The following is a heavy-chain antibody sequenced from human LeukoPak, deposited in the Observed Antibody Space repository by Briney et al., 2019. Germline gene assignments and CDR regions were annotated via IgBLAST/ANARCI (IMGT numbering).Heavy chain of an antibody. Sequence: PGGSLRLSCAASGFTFSGYWMRWVRQAPGRGREWVANIKQDGSEKYYVDSVKGRFTISRDNAKSSLYLQMNSLRAEDTAVYHCARVRDNGNYPEAFGIWGPGTMVTVSS. CDR3: ARVRDNGNYPEAFGI. V-gene: IGHV3-7*01. D-gene: IGHD1-7*01. CDR1: GFTFSGYW. J-gene: IGHJ3*02. CDR2: IKQDGSEK.